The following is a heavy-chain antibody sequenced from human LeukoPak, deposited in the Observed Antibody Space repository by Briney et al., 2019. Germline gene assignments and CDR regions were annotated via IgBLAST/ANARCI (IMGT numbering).Heavy chain of an antibody. D-gene: IGHD6-25*01. CDR1: GFTFSSYE. CDR2: ISSSGSTI. J-gene: IGHJ3*02. V-gene: IGHV3-48*03. Sequence: GGSLRLSCAASGFTFSSYEMNWVRQAPGKGLEWVSYISSSGSTIYYADSVKGRFTISRDNAKNSLYLQMNSLRAEDTAVYYCARVAEAAAFDIWGQGTMVTVSS. CDR3: ARVAEAAAFDI.